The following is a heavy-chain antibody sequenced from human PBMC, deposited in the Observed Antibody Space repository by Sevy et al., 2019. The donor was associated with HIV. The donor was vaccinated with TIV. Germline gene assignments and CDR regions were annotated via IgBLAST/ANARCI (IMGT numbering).Heavy chain of an antibody. V-gene: IGHV3-53*01. CDR1: GFTVSSNY. D-gene: IGHD2-2*01. CDR3: AREGCSRTSCPYLGSNYYGMDV. Sequence: GGSLRLSCAASGFTVSSNYMSWVRQAPGKGLEWVSVIYSGGSTYYADSVKGRFTISRDNSKNTLYLQMNSLRAEDTAVYYCAREGCSRTSCPYLGSNYYGMDVWGQGTTVTVSS. J-gene: IGHJ6*02. CDR2: IYSGGST.